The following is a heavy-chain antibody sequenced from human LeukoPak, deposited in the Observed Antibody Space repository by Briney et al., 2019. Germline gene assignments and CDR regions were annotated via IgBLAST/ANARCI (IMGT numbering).Heavy chain of an antibody. V-gene: IGHV4-34*01. CDR1: GGSFSGYY. CDR3: ARDLGGWEYYFDY. CDR2: INHSGST. D-gene: IGHD6-19*01. Sequence: SETLSLTCAVYGGSFSGYYWSWIRQPPGKGLEWIGEINHSGSTNYNPSLKSRVTMSVDTSKNQFSLKLSSVTAADTAVYYCARDLGGWEYYFDYWGQGTLVTVSS. J-gene: IGHJ4*02.